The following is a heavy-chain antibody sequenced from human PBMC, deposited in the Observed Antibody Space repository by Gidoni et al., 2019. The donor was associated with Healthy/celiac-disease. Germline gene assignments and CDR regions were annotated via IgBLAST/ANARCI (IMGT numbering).Heavy chain of an antibody. CDR3: ATTGYYRFGI. Sequence: QLQLQESGPGLVMPSETLSLTCPVSGGSISSSSYYWGWIRQPPGKGVEWIVSIYYSGSTYYNPCLKSRVTISVDTSKNQFSLKLSAVTAADTAVYYWATTGYYRFGIWGQGTMVTVSS. CDR2: IYYSGST. CDR1: GGSISSSSYY. D-gene: IGHD4-4*01. V-gene: IGHV4-39*07. J-gene: IGHJ3*02.